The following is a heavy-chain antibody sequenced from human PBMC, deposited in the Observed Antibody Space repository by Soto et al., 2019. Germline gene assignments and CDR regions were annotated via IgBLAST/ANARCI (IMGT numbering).Heavy chain of an antibody. CDR1: VVSITSSSYY. J-gene: IGHJ4*02. V-gene: IGHV4-30-4*01. CDR2: IYSSGSA. D-gene: IGHD5-18*01. Sequence: SETLSLTCTVSVVSITSSSYYCSWIRQSPGEGLEWIGHIYSSGSAYYNPSLMSRVTMSIDMSKNQFSLNLNSVTVADTAVYFCASELRGYSSGPGELYWGRATLVTVSS. CDR3: ASELRGYSSGPGELY.